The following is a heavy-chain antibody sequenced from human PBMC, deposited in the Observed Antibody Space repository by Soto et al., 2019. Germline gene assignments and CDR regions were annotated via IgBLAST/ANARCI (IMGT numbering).Heavy chain of an antibody. CDR1: GYTFTSYA. V-gene: IGHV1-3*01. J-gene: IGHJ5*02. Sequence: GASVKVSCKASGYTFTSYAMHWVRQAPGQRLERMGWINAGNDNTEYSQKLQGRVTMTRNTSTSTAYMELSSLRSEDTAVYYCARRTDLYYDFWSGYFTFGTDKEKNWFDPWGQGTLVTVSS. D-gene: IGHD3-3*01. CDR2: INAGNDNT. CDR3: ARRTDLYYDFWSGYFTFGTDKEKNWFDP.